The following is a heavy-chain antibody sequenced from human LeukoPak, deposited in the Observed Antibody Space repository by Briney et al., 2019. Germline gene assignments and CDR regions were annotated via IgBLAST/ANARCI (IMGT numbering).Heavy chain of an antibody. CDR3: ARYQYSSGQMFDY. CDR1: GFTFSSYS. J-gene: IGHJ4*02. V-gene: IGHV3-48*02. CDR2: IDSSSSTI. Sequence: GGSLRLSCAASGFTFSSYSMNWIRQAPGKGLEWVSYIDSSSSTIYYADSVKGRFTISRDNAKNSLYLQMNSLRDEDTAVYYCARYQYSSGQMFDYWGQGTLVTVSS. D-gene: IGHD6-19*01.